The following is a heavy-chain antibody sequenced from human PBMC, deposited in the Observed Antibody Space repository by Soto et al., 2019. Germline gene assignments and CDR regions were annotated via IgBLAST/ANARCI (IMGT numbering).Heavy chain of an antibody. D-gene: IGHD4-4*01. CDR3: VTDRDYSKAY. V-gene: IGHV3-7*01. CDR1: GFTFNNYW. CDR2: IKEDGSDK. J-gene: IGHJ4*02. Sequence: GGSLRLSCAASGFTFNNYWMNWVRQAPGKGLEWVANIKEDGSDKHYVDSVKGQFTISRDNPKNSLFLQMNSLRAEDTAVYYCVTDRDYSKAYWGQGTLVTVSS.